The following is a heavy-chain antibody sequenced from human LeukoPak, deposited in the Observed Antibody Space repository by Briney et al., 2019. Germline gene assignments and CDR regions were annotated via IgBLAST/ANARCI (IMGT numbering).Heavy chain of an antibody. Sequence: GGSLRLSCAASGFMFSGYWMSWIRQAPGRGLEWVANIGGDGTSKQYADSVRGRFTISRDNSQNTLYLQMSGLRAEDTAVYYCAKDRYIYGSSPLDYWGQGALVTVSS. CDR1: GFMFSGYW. D-gene: IGHD5-18*01. CDR2: IGGDGTSK. V-gene: IGHV3-7*03. CDR3: AKDRYIYGSSPLDY. J-gene: IGHJ4*02.